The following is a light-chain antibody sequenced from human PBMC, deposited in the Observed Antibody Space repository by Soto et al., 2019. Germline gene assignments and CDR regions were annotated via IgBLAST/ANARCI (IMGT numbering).Light chain of an antibody. CDR1: QSVSNSY. CDR2: DTS. J-gene: IGKJ4*01. CDR3: RHLSRYPLT. Sequence: VSRQSPSTLSFSPGGKATHPCRARQSVSNSYVAWYQQKSGQAPRLLIYDTSSRVTGIPDRFSGSGCGPDFTLTFSRLQPEDFATYSFRHLSRYPLTFGGGTKVDIK. V-gene: IGKV3D-20*02.